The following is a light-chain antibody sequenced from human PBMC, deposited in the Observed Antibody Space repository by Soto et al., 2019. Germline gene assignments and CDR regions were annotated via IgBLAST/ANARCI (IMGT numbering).Light chain of an antibody. CDR2: DVS. V-gene: IGLV2-11*01. J-gene: IGLJ1*01. Sequence: QSALTQPRSVSGSPGQSVTISCTGTSSDVGVYNYVSWYQQHPGKAPKVMIYDVSERPSGVPDRFSGSKSGNTASLTISGLQAEDEADYYCCSYAGSPRYVFGTGTKLTVL. CDR1: SSDVGVYNY. CDR3: CSYAGSPRYV.